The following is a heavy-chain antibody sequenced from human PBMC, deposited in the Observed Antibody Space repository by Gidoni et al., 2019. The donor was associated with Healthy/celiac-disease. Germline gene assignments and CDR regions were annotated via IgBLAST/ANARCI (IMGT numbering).Heavy chain of an antibody. CDR2: ISGSGGST. CDR1: GFTFPSYA. Sequence: EVQLLESRGGLVQPGGSLRLSCSASGFTFPSYAMSWVRQAPGKGLEWVSAISGSGGSTYYADSVKGRFTISRDNSKNTLYLQMNSLRAEDTAVYYCAKAKRITMIVVAYFDYWGQGTLVTVSS. V-gene: IGHV3-23*01. CDR3: AKAKRITMIVVAYFDY. D-gene: IGHD3-22*01. J-gene: IGHJ4*02.